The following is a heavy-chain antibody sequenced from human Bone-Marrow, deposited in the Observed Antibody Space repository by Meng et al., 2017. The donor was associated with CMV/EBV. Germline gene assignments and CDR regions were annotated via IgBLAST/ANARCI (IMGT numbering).Heavy chain of an antibody. Sequence: GESLKISCAASGFTFSSYEMNWVRQAPGKGLEWVAFIRYDGSNKYYADSVKGRFTISRDNSKNTLYLQMNSLRAEDTAVYYCAKDSSYYYGSGSYLMYYYYGMDVWGPGTTVTGSS. J-gene: IGHJ6*01. V-gene: IGHV3-30*02. CDR3: AKDSSYYYGSGSYLMYYYYGMDV. CDR1: GFTFSSYE. CDR2: IRYDGSNK. D-gene: IGHD3-10*01.